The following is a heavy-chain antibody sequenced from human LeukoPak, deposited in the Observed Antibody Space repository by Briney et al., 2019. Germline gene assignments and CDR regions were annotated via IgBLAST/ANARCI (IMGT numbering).Heavy chain of an antibody. J-gene: IGHJ6*03. V-gene: IGHV3-23*01. CDR1: GFTFSSCA. CDR2: ISGSGGST. D-gene: IGHD3-22*01. CDR3: AKCYYDSSGYEGYYYYMDV. Sequence: GGSLRLSCAASGFTFSSCAMSWVRQAPAKGLEWVSAISGSGGSTYYADSVKGRFTISRDNSKNTLYLQMNSLRAEQRAVYYSAKCYYDSSGYEGYYYYMDVWGKGTTVTVSS.